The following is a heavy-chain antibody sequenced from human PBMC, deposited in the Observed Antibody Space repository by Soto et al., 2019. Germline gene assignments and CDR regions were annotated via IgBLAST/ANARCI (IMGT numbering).Heavy chain of an antibody. D-gene: IGHD3-10*01. CDR1: GGSISSSSYY. CDR2: IYYSGST. CDR3: ARDSANYGSGKNWFDP. J-gene: IGHJ5*02. Sequence: SETLSLTCTVSGGSISSSSYYWGWIRQPPGKGLEWIGSIYYSGSTYYNPSLKSRVTISVDTSKNQFSLKLSSVTAADTAVYYCARDSANYGSGKNWFDPWGQGTLVTVSS. V-gene: IGHV4-39*07.